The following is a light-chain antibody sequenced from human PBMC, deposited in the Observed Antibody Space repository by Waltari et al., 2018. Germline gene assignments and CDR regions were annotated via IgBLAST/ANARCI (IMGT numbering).Light chain of an antibody. CDR1: SLPRQY. CDR2: KDT. Sequence: YELTQPPSVSVSPGQTAKITCSGDSLPRQYASWYQQKPGQAPVLMIYKDTERPSGIPGRFSGSTSGTTVTLTISGVQAEDEADYYCQSTHTHSGTRVFGTGTKVTVL. V-gene: IGLV3-25*03. CDR3: QSTHTHSGTRV. J-gene: IGLJ1*01.